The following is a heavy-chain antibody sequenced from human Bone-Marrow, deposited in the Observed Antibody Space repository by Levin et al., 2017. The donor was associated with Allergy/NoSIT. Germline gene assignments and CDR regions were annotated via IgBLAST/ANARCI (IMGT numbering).Heavy chain of an antibody. CDR2: ISGSGAST. CDR3: AKGIDYGDYGFDS. J-gene: IGHJ4*02. D-gene: IGHD4-17*01. Sequence: PGGSLRLSCTLSGLTFSSYAMGWVRQAPGKGLEWVSAISGSGASTYDADFVKGRFAISRDNLVNTVYLQMNNLRREDTAVYYCAKGIDYGDYGFDSWGQGTLVTVSS. V-gene: IGHV3-23*01. CDR1: GLTFSSYA.